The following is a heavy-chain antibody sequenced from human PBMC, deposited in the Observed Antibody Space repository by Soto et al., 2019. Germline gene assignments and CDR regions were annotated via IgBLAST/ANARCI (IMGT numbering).Heavy chain of an antibody. CDR1: GFSFDDYA. J-gene: IGHJ4*02. Sequence: EVQLLESGGGLVQPGGSLRLSCAASGFSFDDYAMTWVRQAAGKGLEWVSAISGSGDNTYYADSVKGRFTISRDNSKNTLDLQLNSLRAEDTALYYWAKGYYSGYDLADFDYWGQGTLVTVSS. CDR3: AKGYYSGYDLADFDY. D-gene: IGHD5-12*01. CDR2: ISGSGDNT. V-gene: IGHV3-23*01.